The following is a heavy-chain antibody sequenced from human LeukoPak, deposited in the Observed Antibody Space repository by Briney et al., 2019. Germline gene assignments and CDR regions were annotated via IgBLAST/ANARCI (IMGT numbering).Heavy chain of an antibody. Sequence: TSETLSLTCTVSGGSISSYYWSWIRQPAGKGLEWIGRSYTSGSTNYNPSLKSRVTMSVDTSKNQFSLKLSSVTAADTAVYYCARAPHSSSSTDIHYYYYMDVWGKGTTVTISS. CDR2: SYTSGST. V-gene: IGHV4-4*07. CDR3: ARAPHSSSSTDIHYYYYMDV. CDR1: GGSISSYY. J-gene: IGHJ6*03. D-gene: IGHD6-13*01.